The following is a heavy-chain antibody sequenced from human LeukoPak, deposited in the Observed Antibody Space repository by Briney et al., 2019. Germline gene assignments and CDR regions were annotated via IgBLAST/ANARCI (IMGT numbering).Heavy chain of an antibody. Sequence: SETLSLTCTVSGGSISSSSYYWGWIRQPPGKGLEWIGSIYYSGSTYYNPSLKSRVTISVDTSKNQFSLKLSSLTAADTAVYYRARAGDSGSYDGYFDYWGQGTLVTVSS. V-gene: IGHV4-39*01. CDR1: GGSISSSSYY. CDR3: ARAGDSGSYDGYFDY. J-gene: IGHJ4*02. CDR2: IYYSGST. D-gene: IGHD3-10*01.